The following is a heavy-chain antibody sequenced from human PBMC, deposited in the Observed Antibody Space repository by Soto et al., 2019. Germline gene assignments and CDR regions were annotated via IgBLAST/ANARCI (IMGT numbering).Heavy chain of an antibody. J-gene: IGHJ3*02. CDR1: GGSISSSSYY. CDR3: ARPKYCSGGSCYSLRAFDI. Sequence: PSETLSLTCTVSGGSISSSSYYWGWIRQPPGKGLEWIGSIYYSGSTYYNPSLKSRVTISVDTSKNQFSLKLSSVTAADTAVYYYARPKYCSGGSCYSLRAFDIWGQGTMVTVSS. CDR2: IYYSGST. D-gene: IGHD2-15*01. V-gene: IGHV4-39*01.